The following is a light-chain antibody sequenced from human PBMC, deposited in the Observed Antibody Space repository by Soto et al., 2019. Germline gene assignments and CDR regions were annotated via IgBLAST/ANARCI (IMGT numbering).Light chain of an antibody. V-gene: IGKV1-39*01. CDR1: QSISTS. Sequence: DIQLTQSPSSLSASVGDRVTITCRASQSISTSLNWYQHKAEKAPKLLIYTASSLQSGVPSRFRGSGSGTDFILTISSLQPEDVATYYCQQSYSMPRTFGQGTKVEIK. CDR3: QQSYSMPRT. J-gene: IGKJ1*01. CDR2: TAS.